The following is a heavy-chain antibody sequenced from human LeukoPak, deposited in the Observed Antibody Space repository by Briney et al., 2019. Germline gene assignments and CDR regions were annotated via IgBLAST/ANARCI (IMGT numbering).Heavy chain of an antibody. Sequence: GGFLRLSCTASGFTFGDYAMSWFRQAPGKGLEWVGFIRSKAYGGTTEYAASVKGRFTISRDDSKSIAYLQMNSLKTEDAAVYYCTRDPSRPAAIPFDYWGQGTLVTVSS. CDR2: IRSKAYGGTT. V-gene: IGHV3-49*03. J-gene: IGHJ4*02. CDR3: TRDPSRPAAIPFDY. D-gene: IGHD2-2*01. CDR1: GFTFGDYA.